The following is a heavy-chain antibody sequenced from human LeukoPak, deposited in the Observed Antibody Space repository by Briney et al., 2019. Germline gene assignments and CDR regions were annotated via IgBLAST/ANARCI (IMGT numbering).Heavy chain of an antibody. CDR3: ARDRDYYGSGSYYRSMDV. J-gene: IGHJ6*04. Sequence: QPGASLRLSCAASGFTFSSYAMSWVRQAPGKGLEWVSYISSSGSTIYYADSVKGRFTISRDNAKNSLYLQMNSLRAEDTAVYYCARDRDYYGSGSYYRSMDVWGKGTTVTASS. D-gene: IGHD3-10*01. V-gene: IGHV3-48*03. CDR2: ISSSGSTI. CDR1: GFTFSSYA.